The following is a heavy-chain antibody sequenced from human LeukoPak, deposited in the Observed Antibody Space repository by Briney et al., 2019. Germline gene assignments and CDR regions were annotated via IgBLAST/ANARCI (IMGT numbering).Heavy chain of an antibody. J-gene: IGHJ4*02. CDR1: GGSISSGGYY. CDR3: ARGYYYGSGSYSYYFEY. V-gene: IGHV4-30-2*01. Sequence: SETLSLTCTVSGGSISSGGYYWSWIRQPPGKGLEWIGYIWQSGTTYYNPSLKSRVTISVDRSKNQFSLKLSSVTAADTAVYYCARGYYYGSGSYSYYFEYWGQGTLVTVSS. D-gene: IGHD3-10*01. CDR2: IWQSGTT.